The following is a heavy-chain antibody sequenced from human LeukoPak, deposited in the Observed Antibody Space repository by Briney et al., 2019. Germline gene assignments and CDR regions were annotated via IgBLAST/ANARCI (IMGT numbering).Heavy chain of an antibody. Sequence: AASVKVSCKASRYTFTSYGISWVRQAPGQGLDWMGWISAYSRNTNYAQKLQGRVTMTTDTSTSTAYMELRSLRSDDTAVYYCARARGLYSGNYFLHWGQGTLVTVSS. CDR1: RYTFTSYG. CDR3: ARARGLYSGNYFLH. CDR2: ISAYSRNT. D-gene: IGHD1-26*01. J-gene: IGHJ1*01. V-gene: IGHV1-18*01.